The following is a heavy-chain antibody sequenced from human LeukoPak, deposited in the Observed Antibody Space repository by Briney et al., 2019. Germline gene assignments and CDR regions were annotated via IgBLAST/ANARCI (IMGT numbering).Heavy chain of an antibody. V-gene: IGHV3-30*18. D-gene: IGHD3-9*01. CDR3: AKDVSPLRYFDWLPSD. CDR1: GFTFSSYG. CDR2: ISYDGSNK. J-gene: IGHJ4*02. Sequence: PGGSLRLSCAASGFTFSSYGMHWVRQAPGKGLEWVAVISYDGSNKYYADSVKGRFTISRDNSKNTLSLQMNSLRAEDTAVYYCAKDVSPLRYFDWLPSDWGQGTLVTVSS.